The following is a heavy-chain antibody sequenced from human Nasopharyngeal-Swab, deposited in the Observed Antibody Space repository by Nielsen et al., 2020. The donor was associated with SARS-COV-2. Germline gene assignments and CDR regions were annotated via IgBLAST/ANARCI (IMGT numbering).Heavy chain of an antibody. Sequence: GESLKISCAASGFTFSSYWMSWVRQAPGKGLEWVANIKQDGSEKYYADSVKGRFTISRDNAKNSLYLQMNSLRAEDTAVYYCARVGILTDGDYWGQGTLVTVSS. CDR2: IKQDGSEK. J-gene: IGHJ4*02. V-gene: IGHV3-7*01. CDR1: GFTFSSYW. D-gene: IGHD3-9*01. CDR3: ARVGILTDGDY.